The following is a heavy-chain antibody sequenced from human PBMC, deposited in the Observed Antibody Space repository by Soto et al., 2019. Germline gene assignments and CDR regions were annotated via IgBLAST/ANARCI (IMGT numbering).Heavy chain of an antibody. CDR1: GFTCSSYA. J-gene: IGHJ6*02. Sequence: GGALRLSCAASGFTCSSYAMHWVRQAPGKGLEGVAVISYDGSNKYYADSVKGRFTISRDNSKNTLYLQMNSLRAEDTAVYYCARARDYYGSGSYFYYYYYYGMDVWGQGTTVTVSS. D-gene: IGHD3-10*01. V-gene: IGHV3-30-3*01. CDR3: ARARDYYGSGSYFYYYYYYGMDV. CDR2: ISYDGSNK.